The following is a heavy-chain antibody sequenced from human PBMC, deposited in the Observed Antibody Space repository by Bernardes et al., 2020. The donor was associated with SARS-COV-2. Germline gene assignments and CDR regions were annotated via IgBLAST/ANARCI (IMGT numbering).Heavy chain of an antibody. J-gene: IGHJ3*01. CDR2: IYPDDSET. Sequence: GGSLKISCHDSGYSFTSHWIAWVRQMPGKGLEWMGMIYPDDSETRFSPSFQGRVTISADKSINTAYLQWTSLKASDTAMYYCATHSDSSERGAFDLWGQGTLVTVSS. CDR1: GYSFTSHW. V-gene: IGHV5-51*01. D-gene: IGHD6-6*01. CDR3: ATHSDSSERGAFDL.